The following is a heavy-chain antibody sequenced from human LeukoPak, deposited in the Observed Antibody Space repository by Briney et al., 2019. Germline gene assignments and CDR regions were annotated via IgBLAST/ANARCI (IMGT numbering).Heavy chain of an antibody. CDR3: ARDSVKMVVPAAILDWFDP. CDR2: ISSSSSYI. Sequence: GGSLRLSCAASGFTFSSYSMNWVRQAPGKGREWVSSISSSSSYIYYADSVKGRFTISRDNAKNSLYLQMNSLRAEDTAVYYCARDSVKMVVPAAILDWFDPWGQGTLVTVSS. D-gene: IGHD2-2*02. CDR1: GFTFSSYS. J-gene: IGHJ5*02. V-gene: IGHV3-21*01.